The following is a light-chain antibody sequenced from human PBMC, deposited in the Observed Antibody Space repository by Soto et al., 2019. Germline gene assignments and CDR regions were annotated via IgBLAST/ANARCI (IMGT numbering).Light chain of an antibody. CDR1: SSDVGAYNY. CDR2: EAS. Sequence: SVLTQPASVSGSPGQSITISCTGTSSDVGAYNYVSWYQHHPGKVPKLIIYEASNRPSGVPDRFSGSKSGNTASLTISGLQAADEADYYCSLYTRSTFYAFATGTKVTV. CDR3: SLYTRSTFYA. J-gene: IGLJ1*01. V-gene: IGLV2-14*01.